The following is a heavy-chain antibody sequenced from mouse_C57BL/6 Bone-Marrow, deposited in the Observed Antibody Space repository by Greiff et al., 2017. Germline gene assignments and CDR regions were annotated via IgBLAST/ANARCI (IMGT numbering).Heavy chain of an antibody. V-gene: IGHV1-82*01. CDR3: ARWVLGDYDDYAMDY. J-gene: IGHJ4*01. CDR1: GYAFSSSW. CDR2: IYPGDGDT. Sequence: VQLQQSGPELVKPGASVKISCKASGYAFSSSWMNWVKQRPGKGLEWIGRIYPGDGDTNYNGKFKGKATLTADKSSSTAYMQLSSLTSEDSAVYLCARWVLGDYDDYAMDYWGQGTSVTVSS. D-gene: IGHD2-4*01.